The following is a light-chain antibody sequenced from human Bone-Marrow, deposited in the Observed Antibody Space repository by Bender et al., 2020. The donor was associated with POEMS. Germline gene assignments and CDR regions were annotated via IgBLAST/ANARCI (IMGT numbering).Light chain of an antibody. CDR3: QTWDSNTGV. CDR2: QDR. V-gene: IGLV3-1*01. Sequence: SYDLTQPPSVSVSPGQTATITCSGDQLGGKHTFWYQQRPGQSPVLIIYQDRKRPSGIPDRFSGFNSGSTATLTISGTQTIDEADYFCQTWDSNTGVFGGGTKLTVL. CDR1: QLGGKH. J-gene: IGLJ3*02.